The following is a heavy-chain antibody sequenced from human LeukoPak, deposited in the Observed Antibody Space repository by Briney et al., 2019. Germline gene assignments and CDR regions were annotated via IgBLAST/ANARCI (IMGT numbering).Heavy chain of an antibody. CDR1: GFIFSDYY. CDR3: ARVYYNSLGYAFDV. V-gene: IGHV3-11*04. D-gene: IGHD3-22*01. J-gene: IGHJ3*01. CDR2: ISGSRSTT. Sequence: GGSLRPSCEASGFIFSDYYMGWIRQAPGKGLEWDSYISGSRSTTYYADSVKGRFTISRDNAKNSLYLQMDSLRADDTALYYCARVYYNSLGYAFDVWGQGTMVSVTS.